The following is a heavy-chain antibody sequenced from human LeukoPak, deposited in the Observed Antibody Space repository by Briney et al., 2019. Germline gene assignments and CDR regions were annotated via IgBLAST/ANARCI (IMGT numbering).Heavy chain of an antibody. CDR1: GFTFSSFN. J-gene: IGHJ3*02. CDR2: MSRSSAYI. D-gene: IGHD1-1*01. V-gene: IGHV3-21*05. CDR3: AKALGSTKTTAFDI. Sequence: GGSLRLSCAASGFTFSSFNMNWVRQAPGKGPEWVSYMSRSSAYIHYADSVRGRFAISRDNAKSSLYLQMNSLRAEDMALYYCAKALGSTKTTAFDIWGQGTMVTVSS.